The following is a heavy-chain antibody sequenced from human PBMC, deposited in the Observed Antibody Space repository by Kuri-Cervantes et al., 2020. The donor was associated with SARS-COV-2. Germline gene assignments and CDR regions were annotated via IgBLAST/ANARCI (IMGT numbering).Heavy chain of an antibody. D-gene: IGHD3-22*01. J-gene: IGHJ4*02. V-gene: IGHV3-66*01. CDR2: THSDGTT. CDR3: ARALGRSSGYLYYFDC. Sequence: GGSLRLSCAASGFTFSSYAMSWVRQAPGKGLEWVSVTHSDGTTFYADSVKGRFIVSRDNSKNTLYLQMNSLRAEDTAVYYCARALGRSSGYLYYFDCWGQGTLVTVSS. CDR1: GFTFSSYA.